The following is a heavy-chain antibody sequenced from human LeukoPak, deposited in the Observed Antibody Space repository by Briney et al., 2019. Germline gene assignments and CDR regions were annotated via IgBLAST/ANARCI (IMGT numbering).Heavy chain of an antibody. CDR3: ARVGGGDIRGYYHYYFAY. CDR1: GFTFSSYW. J-gene: IGHJ4*02. Sequence: PGGSLRLSCAASGFTFSSYWMHWVRQVPGKGLVWVSRINSDVSSTNYADSVKGRFTISRDNAKNTLFLQMNGLRAEDTAVYYCARVGGGDIRGYYHYYFAYWGQGTLVTVSS. D-gene: IGHD3-22*01. V-gene: IGHV3-74*01. CDR2: INSDVSST.